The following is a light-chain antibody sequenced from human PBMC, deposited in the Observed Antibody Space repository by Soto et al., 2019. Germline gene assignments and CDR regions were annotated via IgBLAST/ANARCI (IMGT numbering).Light chain of an antibody. J-gene: IGLJ2*01. CDR3: SAYAGNNGPVI. CDR2: EVT. Sequence: QSVLTQPPSASGSPGQSVTISCTGTSSDVGGHNFVSWYQQHPGKAPKFLIYEVTKRPSEVPDRFSGSKSGITASLTVSGLQADDEAYYYCSAYAGNNGPVIFGGGTKLTVL. V-gene: IGLV2-8*01. CDR1: SSDVGGHNF.